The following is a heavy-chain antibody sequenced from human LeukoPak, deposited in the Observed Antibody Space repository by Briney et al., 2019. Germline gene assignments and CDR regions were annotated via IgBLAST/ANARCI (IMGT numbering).Heavy chain of an antibody. CDR1: GYTFTSYD. J-gene: IGHJ4*02. D-gene: IGHD1-1*01. CDR3: AKGLRLIGTNFDY. Sequence: GASVKVSCKASGYTFTSYDINWVRQATGQGLEWMGWMNPNSGNTGYAQKFQGRVTMTRNTSISTAYMELSSLRAEDTALYYCAKGLRLIGTNFDYWGQGTLVTVSS. CDR2: MNPNSGNT. V-gene: IGHV1-8*01.